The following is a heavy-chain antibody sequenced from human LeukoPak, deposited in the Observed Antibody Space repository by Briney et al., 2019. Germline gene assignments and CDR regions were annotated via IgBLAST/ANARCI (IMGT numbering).Heavy chain of an antibody. V-gene: IGHV3-30*04. D-gene: IGHD5-12*01. J-gene: IGHJ4*02. CDR1: GFPFSSYA. CDR2: ISYDGSNK. Sequence: QPGRSLQLSCAASGFPFSSYAMHWVRQAPGKGREWVALISYDGSNKYYADSVKGRFTISRDNSKNTLYVQMNSLRAEDTAVYYCARENVDIVPAHYFDYWGQGTLVTVSS. CDR3: ARENVDIVPAHYFDY.